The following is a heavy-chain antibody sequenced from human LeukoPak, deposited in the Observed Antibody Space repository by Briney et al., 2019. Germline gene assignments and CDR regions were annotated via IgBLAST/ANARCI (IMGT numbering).Heavy chain of an antibody. Sequence: PGGSLRLSCAASGFTFDDYAMHWVRQAPGKGLEWVSGISWNSGSIGYADSVKGRFTISRDNAKNSLYLQMNSLRAEDTAVYYCAKEKALRYFDWLPRYYYYYYMDVWGKGTTVTISS. CDR3: AKEKALRYFDWLPRYYYYYYMDV. CDR1: GFTFDDYA. CDR2: ISWNSGSI. V-gene: IGHV3-9*01. J-gene: IGHJ6*03. D-gene: IGHD3-9*01.